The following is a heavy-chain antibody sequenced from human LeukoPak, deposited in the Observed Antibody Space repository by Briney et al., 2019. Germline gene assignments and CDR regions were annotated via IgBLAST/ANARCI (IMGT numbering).Heavy chain of an antibody. CDR3: ARQSGYSSS. CDR2: IYTSGGT. J-gene: IGHJ4*02. Sequence: PSETLSLTCTVSGGSISSGSYYWSWIRQPAGKGLEWIGRIYTSGGTNYNPSLKSRVTISVDTSKNQFSLKLSSVTAADTAVYYCARQSGYSSSWGQGTLVTVSS. D-gene: IGHD6-13*01. CDR1: GGSISSGSYY. V-gene: IGHV4-61*02.